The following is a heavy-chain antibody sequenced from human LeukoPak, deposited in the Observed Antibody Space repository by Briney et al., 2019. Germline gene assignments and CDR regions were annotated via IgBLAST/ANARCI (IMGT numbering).Heavy chain of an antibody. J-gene: IGHJ4*02. D-gene: IGHD3-3*01. CDR1: GGSISSYY. V-gene: IGHV4-59*01. CDR3: VRGGYDFWSGLHY. CDR2: IYYSGST. Sequence: SETLSLTCTVSGGSISSYYWSWIRQPPGKGLEWIGYIYYSGSTNYNPSLKSRVTISVDTSKNQFSLKLSSVTAADTAVYYCVRGGYDFWSGLHYWGQGTLVTVSS.